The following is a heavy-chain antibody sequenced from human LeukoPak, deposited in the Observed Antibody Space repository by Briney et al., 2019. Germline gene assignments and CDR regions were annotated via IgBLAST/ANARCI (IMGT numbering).Heavy chain of an antibody. CDR1: GFTFRNCA. J-gene: IGHJ5*02. D-gene: IGHD5-12*01. CDR2: ISGTGYNT. Sequence: PGGSLRLSCAASGFTFRNCAMSWVRQAPGKGLEWVSGISGTGYNTYYADSVKGRFTISRDNSKNALYLQMNSLGAEDTAVYYCAKGRNYDYPWSITDPWGQGTLVTVSS. V-gene: IGHV3-23*01. CDR3: AKGRNYDYPWSITDP.